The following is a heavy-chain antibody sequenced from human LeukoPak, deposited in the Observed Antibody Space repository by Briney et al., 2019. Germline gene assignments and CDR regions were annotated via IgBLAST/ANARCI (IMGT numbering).Heavy chain of an antibody. CDR3: ARAGYDSSGYYPDC. CDR2: ISSSSSYI. J-gene: IGHJ4*02. V-gene: IGHV3-21*01. D-gene: IGHD3-22*01. CDR1: GFTFSSYS. Sequence: GGSLRLSCAASGFTFSSYSMNSVRQAAGQQLEWVSSISSSSSYIYYADSVKGPFTISRDNTKNSLYLQMNSLRAEDTAVYYCARAGYDSSGYYPDCWGQGTLVTVSS.